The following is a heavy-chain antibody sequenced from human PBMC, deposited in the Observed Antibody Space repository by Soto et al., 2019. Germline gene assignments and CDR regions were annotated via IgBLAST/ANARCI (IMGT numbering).Heavy chain of an antibody. CDR3: ARVVHDYGGNSDWFDP. CDR1: GGTFSSYA. V-gene: IGHV1-69*13. D-gene: IGHD4-17*01. CDR2: IIPIFGTA. Sequence: ASVKVSCKASGGTFSSYAISWVRQAPGQGLEWTGGIIPIFGTANYAQKFQGRVTITADESTSTAHMELSSLRSEDTAVYYCARVVHDYGGNSDWFDPWGQGTLVTVSS. J-gene: IGHJ5*02.